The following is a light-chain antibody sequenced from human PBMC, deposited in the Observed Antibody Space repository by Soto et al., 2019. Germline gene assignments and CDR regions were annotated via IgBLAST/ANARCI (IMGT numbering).Light chain of an antibody. CDR1: SSNIGAGYD. CDR2: GNS. Sequence: QSVLTQPPSVSGAPGQRVTISCTGSSSNIGAGYDVRWYQQLPGTAPKLLLYGNSNRPSGVPDRFSGSKSGTSASLAITGLQAEDEADYYCQSYDSSLRVFGGGTKLTVL. CDR3: QSYDSSLRV. J-gene: IGLJ2*01. V-gene: IGLV1-40*01.